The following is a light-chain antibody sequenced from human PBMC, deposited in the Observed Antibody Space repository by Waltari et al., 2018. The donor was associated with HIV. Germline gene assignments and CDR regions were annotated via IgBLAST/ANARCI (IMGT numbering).Light chain of an antibody. V-gene: IGLV2-14*03. J-gene: IGLJ2*01. CDR1: SSDVGAYDY. Sequence: QSALTQPASVSGSPGQSITISCTGTSSDVGAYDYVSWYQQHQGKAPKLMIYDVSERPSGVSKRFAGSKSGNTASLTISGLQAEDEADYYCSSYTSSSVLFGGGTKLTVL. CDR2: DVS. CDR3: SSYTSSSVL.